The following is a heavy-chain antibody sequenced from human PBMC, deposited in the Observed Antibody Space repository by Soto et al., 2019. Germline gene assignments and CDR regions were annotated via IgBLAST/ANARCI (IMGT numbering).Heavy chain of an antibody. J-gene: IGHJ4*02. CDR3: ARALSSTVGLYFDX. CDR2: IHTTENT. CDR1: GDSISSYY. V-gene: IGHV4-4*07. D-gene: IGHD4-4*01. Sequence: PSETLSLTFTVSGDSISSYYWSWIRQPAGKGMEWILRIHTTENTNYKPSLKSRVTMSIDTSNKQFYLKLTSLTAADTAVYYCARALSSTVGLYFDXWGQVTLVTVSX.